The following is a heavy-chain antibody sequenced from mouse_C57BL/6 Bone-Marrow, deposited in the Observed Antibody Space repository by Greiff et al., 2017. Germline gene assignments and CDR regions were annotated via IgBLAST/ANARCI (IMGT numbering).Heavy chain of an antibody. CDR2: IWSGGST. J-gene: IGHJ1*03. Sequence: QVQLQQSGPGLVQPSQSLSITCTVSGFSLTSYGVHWVRQSPGKGLEWLGVIWSGGSTDYNAAFISSLSISKDNSKSQVFLKMNSLQADDTAKYYCARKGNYDDGDWYFDFWGTGTTVTVSS. CDR3: ARKGNYDDGDWYFDF. V-gene: IGHV2-2*01. CDR1: GFSLTSYG. D-gene: IGHD2-4*01.